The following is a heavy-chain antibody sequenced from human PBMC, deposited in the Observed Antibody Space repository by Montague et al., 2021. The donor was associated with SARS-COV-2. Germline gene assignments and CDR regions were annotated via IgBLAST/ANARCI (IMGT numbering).Heavy chain of an antibody. CDR1: GFTFSSYA. CDR2: ISYDGSNK. CDR3: ANQLVGLYGMDV. J-gene: IGHJ6*02. V-gene: IGHV3-30*04. D-gene: IGHD2-21*01. Sequence: SLRLSCAASGFTFSSYAMHWVRQAPGKGLEWVAVISYDGSNKYYADSVKGRFTISRDNSKNMLYLQMNSLRAEDTAVYYCANQLVGLYGMDVWGQGTTVTVSS.